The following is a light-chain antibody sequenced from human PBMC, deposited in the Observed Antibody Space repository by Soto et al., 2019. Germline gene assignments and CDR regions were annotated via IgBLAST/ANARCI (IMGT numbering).Light chain of an antibody. CDR2: GAS. Sequence: DIVLTQSPGTLSLSPGEIATLSCRASQSVSSSYLAWYQQKPGQAPRLLIYGASSRATGIPDRFSGSGSGTDFTLTISRLEPEDFAVYYCQQYGSSPSWTFGQGTKVDIK. CDR1: QSVSSSY. CDR3: QQYGSSPSWT. J-gene: IGKJ1*01. V-gene: IGKV3-20*01.